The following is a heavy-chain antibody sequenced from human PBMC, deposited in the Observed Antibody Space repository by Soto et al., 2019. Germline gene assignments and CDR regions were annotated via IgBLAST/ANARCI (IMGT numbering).Heavy chain of an antibody. Sequence: ASVKVSCKASGYTFTSYGISWVRQAPGQGLEWMGWISAYNGNTNYAQKLQGRVTMTTDTSTSTAYVELRSLRSDDTAVYYCARDGELATNWFDPWGQGTLVTVSS. V-gene: IGHV1-18*04. CDR2: ISAYNGNT. CDR1: GYTFTSYG. D-gene: IGHD5-12*01. CDR3: ARDGELATNWFDP. J-gene: IGHJ5*02.